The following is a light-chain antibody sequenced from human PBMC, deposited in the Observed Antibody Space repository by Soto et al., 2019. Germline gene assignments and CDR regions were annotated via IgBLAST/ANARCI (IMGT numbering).Light chain of an antibody. J-gene: IGKJ1*01. CDR3: QQYYNWPRT. V-gene: IGKV3-20*01. Sequence: EIVLTQSPGTLSLSPGEIATLSCRASQSVSSSYLAWYQQKPGQAPRLLIYGASSRATGIPDRSSGSGSGTDFTLTISRLEPEDFAVYYCQQYYNWPRTFGQGTKVDIK. CDR2: GAS. CDR1: QSVSSSY.